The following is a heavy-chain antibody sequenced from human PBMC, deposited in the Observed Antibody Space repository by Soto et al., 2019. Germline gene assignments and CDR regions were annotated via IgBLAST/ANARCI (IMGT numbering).Heavy chain of an antibody. Sequence: ASVKVSCKASGYTFTSYAMHWVRQAPGQRLEWMGWINAGNGNTKYSQKFQGRVTITADKSTSTAYMELSSLRSEDTAVYYCERVAGPTDYYDYWRQGTLVTVSS. V-gene: IGHV1-3*01. CDR2: INAGNGNT. J-gene: IGHJ4*02. CDR3: ERVAGPTDYYDY. D-gene: IGHD1-7*01. CDR1: GYTFTSYA.